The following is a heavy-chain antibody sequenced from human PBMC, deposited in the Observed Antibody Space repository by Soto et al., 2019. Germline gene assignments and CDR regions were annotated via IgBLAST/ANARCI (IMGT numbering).Heavy chain of an antibody. J-gene: IGHJ5*02. D-gene: IGHD6-13*01. CDR2: ISAYNVNT. Sequence: QVQLVQSGAEVKKPGASVKVSCKASGYTFTSYGISWVRQAPGPGLEWMGWISAYNVNTNYAQKLQGRVTMTTATSTCTAYMELRSLRSDDTGMYCCARVSPQYSRGVFEWFDRCGQRTLVTVSS. CDR3: ARVSPQYSRGVFEWFDR. CDR1: GYTFTSYG. V-gene: IGHV1-18*01.